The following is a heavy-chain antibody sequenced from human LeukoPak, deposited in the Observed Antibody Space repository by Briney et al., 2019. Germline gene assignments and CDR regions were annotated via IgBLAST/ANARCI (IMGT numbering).Heavy chain of an antibody. Sequence: PSETLSLTCTVSGGSISSYYWSWIRQPAGKGLEWIGRIYTSGSTNYNPSLKSRVTMSVDTSKNQFSLKLSSVTAADTAVYYCARGDYSGSTTDYYYYGMDVWGQGTTVTVSS. CDR3: ARGDYSGSTTDYYYYGMDV. CDR2: IYTSGST. J-gene: IGHJ6*02. D-gene: IGHD1-26*01. CDR1: GGSISSYY. V-gene: IGHV4-4*07.